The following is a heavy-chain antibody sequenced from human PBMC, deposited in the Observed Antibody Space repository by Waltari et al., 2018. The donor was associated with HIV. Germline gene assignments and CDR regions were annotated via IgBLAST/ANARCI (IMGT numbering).Heavy chain of an antibody. CDR1: GYHFTGYY. J-gene: IGHJ4*02. CDR3: AREPSLTTAYDY. Sequence: QVQLVQAGAEVKKPGASEKVSCKASGYHFTGYYMHWVRQAPGQGFEWMGWINPNSGGTNYAQKFQGRVTMTRDTSISTAYMELTRLRSDDTAVYYCAREPSLTTAYDYWGQGTLVTVSS. V-gene: IGHV1-2*02. CDR2: INPNSGGT. D-gene: IGHD4-17*01.